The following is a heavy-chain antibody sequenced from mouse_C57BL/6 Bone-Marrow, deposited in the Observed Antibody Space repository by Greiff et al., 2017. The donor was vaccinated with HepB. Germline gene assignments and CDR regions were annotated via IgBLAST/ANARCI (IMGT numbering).Heavy chain of an antibody. CDR3: AREEGLPPGRFDY. CDR1: GYTFTSYW. CDR2: IDPSDSYT. V-gene: IGHV1-69*01. Sequence: QVQLQQPGAELVMPGASVKLSCKASGYTFTSYWMHWVKQRPGQGLEWIGEIDPSDSYTNYNQKFKGKSTLTVDKSSSTAYMQLSSLTSEDSAVYYCAREEGLPPGRFDYWGQGTTLTVSS. J-gene: IGHJ2*01. D-gene: IGHD4-1*01.